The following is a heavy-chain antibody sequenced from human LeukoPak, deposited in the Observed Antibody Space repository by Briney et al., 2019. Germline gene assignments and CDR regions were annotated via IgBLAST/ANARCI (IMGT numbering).Heavy chain of an antibody. J-gene: IGHJ4*02. CDR2: ISYDGSNK. CDR1: GFTFSSYG. CDR3: ARDDYYYDSSGYPGDY. V-gene: IGHV3-30*03. D-gene: IGHD3-22*01. Sequence: PGGSLRLSCAASGFTFSSYGMHWVRQAPGKGLEWVAVISYDGSNKYYADSVKGRFTISRDNSKNTLYLQMNSLRAEDTAVYYCARDDYYYDSSGYPGDYWGQGTLVTVSS.